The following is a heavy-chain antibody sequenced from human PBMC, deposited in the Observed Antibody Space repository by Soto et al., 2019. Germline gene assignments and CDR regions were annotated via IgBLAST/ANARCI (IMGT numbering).Heavy chain of an antibody. CDR2: IFYTGST. J-gene: IGHJ4*02. Sequence: PSETLSLTCSVSGGSISNYYWSWIRQPPGKGLEWIGYIFYTGSTNYNPSLKSRVTMSVDTSNNQISLKLTSVTAADTAVYYCARLVYSGWYELDSWGQGTLVTVSS. CDR1: GGSISNYY. V-gene: IGHV4-59*01. D-gene: IGHD6-19*01. CDR3: ARLVYSGWYELDS.